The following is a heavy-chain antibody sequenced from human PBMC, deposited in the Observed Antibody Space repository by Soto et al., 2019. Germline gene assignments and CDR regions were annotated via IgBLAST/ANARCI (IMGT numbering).Heavy chain of an antibody. CDR2: IYYSGST. J-gene: IGHJ5*02. V-gene: IGHV4-61*01. CDR3: ARAHPYSSSPWFDP. D-gene: IGHD6-6*01. CDR1: GGSVSSGSYY. Sequence: QVQLQESGPGLVKPSETLSLTCTVSGGSVSSGSYYWSWIRQPPGKGLEWIGYIYYSGSTNYNPSLKSRVTISVDTSKIQFSLKLSSVTAADTAVYYCARAHPYSSSPWFDPWGQGTLVTVSS.